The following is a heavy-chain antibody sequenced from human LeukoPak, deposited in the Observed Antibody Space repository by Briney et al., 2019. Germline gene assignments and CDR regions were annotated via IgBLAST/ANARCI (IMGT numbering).Heavy chain of an antibody. D-gene: IGHD6-19*01. CDR1: GFTFSSYA. J-gene: IGHJ3*02. CDR2: ISGSGGST. CDR3: AKVGAVAGPKTDAFDI. V-gene: IGHV3-23*01. Sequence: PGGSLRLSCAASGFTFSSYAMNWVRQAPGKGLEWISSISGSGGSTYYADSVKGRFTISRDNSKNTLYLQMNSLRAEDTAVYYCAKVGAVAGPKTDAFDIWGQGTMVTVSS.